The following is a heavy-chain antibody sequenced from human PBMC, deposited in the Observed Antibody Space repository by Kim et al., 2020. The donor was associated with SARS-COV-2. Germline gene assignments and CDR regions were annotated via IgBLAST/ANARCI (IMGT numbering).Heavy chain of an antibody. Sequence: SETLSLTCTVSGGSISSSSYYWGWIRQPPGKGLEWIGSIYNSGRTSYKPSLKSRVTISVDTSKNQFSLQLSSMTATDTAAYYCARSPYSSAWY. D-gene: IGHD6-19*01. V-gene: IGHV4-39*07. CDR3: ARSPYSSAWY. CDR2: IYNSGRT. CDR1: GGSISSSSYY. J-gene: IGHJ2*01.